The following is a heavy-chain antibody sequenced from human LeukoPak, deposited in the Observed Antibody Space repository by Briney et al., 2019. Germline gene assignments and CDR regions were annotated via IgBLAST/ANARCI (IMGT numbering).Heavy chain of an antibody. CDR3: AGLNYGDST. CDR1: GCTFSRYA. D-gene: IGHD4-17*01. V-gene: IGHV1-69*06. J-gene: IGHJ5*02. Sequence: GASVKVSCKACGCTFSRYAISWVGQAPGQGLEWMGGIIPIFCTANYAQKVQGRVTITADKTTSTAYMELSSLRSEDTAVYYCAGLNYGDSTWGQGTLVTVSS. CDR2: IIPIFCTA.